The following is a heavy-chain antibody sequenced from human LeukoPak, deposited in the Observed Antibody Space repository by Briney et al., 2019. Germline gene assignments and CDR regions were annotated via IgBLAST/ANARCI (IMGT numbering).Heavy chain of an antibody. Sequence: SETLSLTCTVSGGSISSGGYYWSWIRQHPGKGLEWIGYIYYSGSTNYNPSLKSRVTISVGTSKNQFSLKLSSVTAADTAVYYCARAAAPNWFDPWGQGTLVTVSS. CDR1: GGSISSGGYY. V-gene: IGHV4-61*08. D-gene: IGHD6-13*01. J-gene: IGHJ5*02. CDR2: IYYSGST. CDR3: ARAAAPNWFDP.